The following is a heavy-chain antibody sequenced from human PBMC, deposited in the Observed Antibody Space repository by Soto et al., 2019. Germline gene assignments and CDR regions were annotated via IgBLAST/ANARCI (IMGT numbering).Heavy chain of an antibody. J-gene: IGHJ4*02. D-gene: IGHD4-17*01. Sequence: EVQLVESGGGLVQPGRSLRLSCAASGFTVDDYAMHWVRQAPGKGLEWVSGISSNSDTIDYADSVKGRFTISRDNAKNSLFLQMNSLRPEDTALYYCAKDMKWGGMTTIHYFDSWGQGTLATVSS. V-gene: IGHV3-9*01. CDR2: ISSNSDTI. CDR3: AKDMKWGGMTTIHYFDS. CDR1: GFTVDDYA.